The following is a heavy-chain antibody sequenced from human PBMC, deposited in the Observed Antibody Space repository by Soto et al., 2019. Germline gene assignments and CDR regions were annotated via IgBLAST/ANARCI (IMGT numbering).Heavy chain of an antibody. CDR3: ARDYCSGGSCYSDY. CDR1: GFTFSSDS. J-gene: IGHJ4*02. Sequence: EVQLVESGGGLVKPGGSLRLSCAASGFTFSSDSMNWVRQAPGKGLEWVSSISSSSSYIYYADSVKGRFTISRDNAKNSLYLQMNSLRAEDTAVYYCARDYCSGGSCYSDYWGQGTLVTVSS. D-gene: IGHD2-15*01. V-gene: IGHV3-21*01. CDR2: ISSSSSYI.